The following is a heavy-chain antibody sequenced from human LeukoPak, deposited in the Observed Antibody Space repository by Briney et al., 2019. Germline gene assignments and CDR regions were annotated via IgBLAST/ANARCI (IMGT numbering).Heavy chain of an antibody. CDR2: ISYDGSNK. CDR3: AKEEGVVVVPAANQGFDY. CDR1: GFTFSRYG. Sequence: GGSLRLSCAASGFTFSRYGMHWVRQAPGKGREGVADISYDGSNKYYADSVKGRFTISRDNSKNTLYLQMNSLRAEDTAVYYCAKEEGVVVVPAANQGFDYWSQGTLVTVSS. J-gene: IGHJ4*02. V-gene: IGHV3-30*18. D-gene: IGHD2-2*01.